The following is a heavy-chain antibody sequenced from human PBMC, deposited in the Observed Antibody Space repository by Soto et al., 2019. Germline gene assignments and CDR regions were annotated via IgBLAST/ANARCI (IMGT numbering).Heavy chain of an antibody. CDR3: AGTFWFGDLLFDY. CDR1: DDSITSGAYY. V-gene: IGHV4-39*01. CDR2: IQYRGST. D-gene: IGHD3-10*01. J-gene: IGHJ4*02. Sequence: HLQLQESGPGLVKPSETLSLTCTVSDDSITSGAYYWGLIRQPPGKGLEWIGTIQYRGSTYYNPSRKSRVTMSLDTSKNQYSLRLSSVTAADTAVYCCAGTFWFGDLLFDYWGPGTLVTVSS.